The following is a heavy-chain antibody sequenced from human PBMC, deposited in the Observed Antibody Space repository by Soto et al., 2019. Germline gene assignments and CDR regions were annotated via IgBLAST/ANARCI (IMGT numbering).Heavy chain of an antibody. CDR3: RGEDRAISGVVTLDY. Sequence: QVQLVQSGAEVKRPGASVRVSCKSSGYNFKNYAIHWVRQAPGQRLDWMGWSNEGSGNSRYSQKFQGRVSITRDAYANTVYMNVSSLKSEDPATYYCRGEDRAISGVVTLDYWGAGTLVSVSS. CDR2: SNEGSGNS. CDR1: GYNFKNYA. D-gene: IGHD3-3*01. J-gene: IGHJ4*02. V-gene: IGHV1-3*01.